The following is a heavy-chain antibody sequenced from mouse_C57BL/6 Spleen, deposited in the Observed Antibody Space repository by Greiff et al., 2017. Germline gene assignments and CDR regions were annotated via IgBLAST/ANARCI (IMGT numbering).Heavy chain of an antibody. J-gene: IGHJ4*01. CDR2: IYPRDGST. CDR3: ARYYYGSSSKAMDY. D-gene: IGHD1-1*01. Sequence: VKLMESDAELVKPGASVKISCKVSGYTFTDHTIHWMKQRPEQGLEWIGYIYPRDGSTKYNEKFKGKATLTADKSSSTAYMQLNSLTAEDSAVYFCARYYYGSSSKAMDYWGQGTSVTVSS. CDR1: GYTFTDHT. V-gene: IGHV1-78*01.